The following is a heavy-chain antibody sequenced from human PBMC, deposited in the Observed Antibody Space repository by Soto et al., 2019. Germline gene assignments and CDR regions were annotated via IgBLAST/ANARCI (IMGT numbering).Heavy chain of an antibody. CDR2: IYPGDSET. CDR3: ARLPSAAAASAIVCFDY. Sequence: GASLKISCKGSGHSFTSYWIGWVRQMPGKGLEWMGIIYPGDSETRYSPSFQGQVTISADKSISTAYLQWSSLKASDTAMYYCARLPSAAAASAIVCFDYLGQGTLVTVSS. CDR1: GHSFTSYW. J-gene: IGHJ4*02. V-gene: IGHV5-51*01. D-gene: IGHD2-2*01.